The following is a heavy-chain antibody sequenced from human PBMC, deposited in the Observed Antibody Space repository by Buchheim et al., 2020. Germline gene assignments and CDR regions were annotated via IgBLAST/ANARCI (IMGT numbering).Heavy chain of an antibody. CDR3: AKTYGNKWELPTSGLDY. Sequence: EVQLLESGGGLVQPGGSLRLSCAASGLTFSTYAMSWVRQAPGMGLEWVSAFSAAGAGTYYAESVKGRFTISRDNSKNTLYLQMNSLRAEDTAVYYCAKTYGNKWELPTSGLDYWGQGTL. V-gene: IGHV3-23*01. J-gene: IGHJ4*02. CDR1: GLTFSTYA. D-gene: IGHD1-26*01. CDR2: FSAAGAGT.